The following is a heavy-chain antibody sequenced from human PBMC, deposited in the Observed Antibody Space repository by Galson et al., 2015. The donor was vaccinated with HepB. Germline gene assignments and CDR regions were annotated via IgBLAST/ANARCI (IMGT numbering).Heavy chain of an antibody. Sequence: QSGAEVKKPGESLRISCKGSGYSFTSYWISWVRQMPGKVLEWMGRIDPSDPYTNYSPSFQGHVTIPADKSISTAYLQWSSLKASDTAMYYCARHLPIDCSGGSCAGDWFDPWGQGTQVTVSS. D-gene: IGHD2-15*01. CDR1: GYSFTSYW. CDR3: ARHLPIDCSGGSCAGDWFDP. V-gene: IGHV5-10-1*01. CDR2: IDPSDPYT. J-gene: IGHJ5*02.